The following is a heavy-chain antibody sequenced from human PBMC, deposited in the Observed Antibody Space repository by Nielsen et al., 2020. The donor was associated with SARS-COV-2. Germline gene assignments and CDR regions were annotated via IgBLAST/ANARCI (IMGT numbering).Heavy chain of an antibody. V-gene: IGHV4-31*02. Sequence: WIRQPPGKGLEWIGYIYYSGSTYYNPSLKSRVTISVDTSKNQFSLKLSSVTAADTAVYYCARDSLSSSSWYYYYYGMDVWGQGTTVTVSS. CDR2: IYYSGST. J-gene: IGHJ6*02. CDR3: ARDSLSSSSWYYYYYGMDV. D-gene: IGHD6-13*01.